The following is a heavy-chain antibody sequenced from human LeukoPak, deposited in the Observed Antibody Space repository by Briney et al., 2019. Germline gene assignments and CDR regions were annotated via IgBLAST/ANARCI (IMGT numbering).Heavy chain of an antibody. CDR3: ARVRYYDSGGYYYYFDY. D-gene: IGHD3-22*01. Sequence: SETLSLTCAVYGGSFSGYYWSWIRQPPGKGLEWIGEINHSGSTNYNPSLKSRVTISVDTSKNQFSLKLSSVTAADTAVYYCARVRYYDSGGYYYYFDYWGQGTLVTVSS. CDR1: GGSFSGYY. V-gene: IGHV4-34*01. CDR2: INHSGST. J-gene: IGHJ4*02.